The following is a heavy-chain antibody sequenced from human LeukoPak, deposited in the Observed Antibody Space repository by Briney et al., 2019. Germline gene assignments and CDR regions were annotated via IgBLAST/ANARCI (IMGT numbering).Heavy chain of an antibody. CDR3: ARVWGGYERDAFDI. CDR1: GFTFSSYS. J-gene: IGHJ3*02. Sequence: GGSLRLSCAASGFTFSSYSMNWVRQAPGKGLEWVSSISSSSSYIYYADSVKGRFTISRDNAKNSLYLQMNSLRAEDTAVYYCARVWGGYERDAFDIWGQGTMVTVSS. CDR2: ISSSSSYI. D-gene: IGHD5-12*01. V-gene: IGHV3-21*01.